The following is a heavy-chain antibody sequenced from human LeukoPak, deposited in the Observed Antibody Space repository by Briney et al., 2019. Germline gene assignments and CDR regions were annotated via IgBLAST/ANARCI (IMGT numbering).Heavy chain of an antibody. Sequence: SVKVSCKASGGTFSSYAISWVRQAPGQGLEWMGGIIPIFGTANYAQKFQGRVTITADESTGTAYMELSSLRSEDTAVYYCARGPAPLYSGYYGMDVWGQGTTVTVSS. D-gene: IGHD2-8*01. CDR1: GGTFSSYA. CDR2: IIPIFGTA. CDR3: ARGPAPLYSGYYGMDV. J-gene: IGHJ6*02. V-gene: IGHV1-69*01.